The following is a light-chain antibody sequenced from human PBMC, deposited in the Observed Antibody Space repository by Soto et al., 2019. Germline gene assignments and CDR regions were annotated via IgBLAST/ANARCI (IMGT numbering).Light chain of an antibody. V-gene: IGLV2-14*01. CDR1: SSDVGGYNY. CDR3: SSYTSTSLL. CDR2: DVG. J-gene: IGLJ2*01. Sequence: QSALTQPASVSGSPGQSITISCTGTSSDVGGYNYVSWYQQHPGKAPKLMIYDVGNRPSGVSNRFSGSKSGNTASLTISGLQAEDEADYYCSSYTSTSLLFGGGTKLTVL.